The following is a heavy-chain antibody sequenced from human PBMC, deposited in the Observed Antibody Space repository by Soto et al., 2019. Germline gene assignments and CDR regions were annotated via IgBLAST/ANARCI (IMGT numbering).Heavy chain of an antibody. CDR3: ARVGTVTGHYGMDV. D-gene: IGHD4-4*01. J-gene: IGHJ6*02. Sequence: EVQLVESGGGLVQPGGSLRLSCAASGFTFSDHYMDWVRQAPGKGLEWVGRTRNKANSYTTEYAASVKGRFTISRDDSKNSLYVQMNSLKSEETAVYYCARVGTVTGHYGMDVWGPGTTVSVSS. CDR2: TRNKANSYTT. V-gene: IGHV3-72*01. CDR1: GFTFSDHY.